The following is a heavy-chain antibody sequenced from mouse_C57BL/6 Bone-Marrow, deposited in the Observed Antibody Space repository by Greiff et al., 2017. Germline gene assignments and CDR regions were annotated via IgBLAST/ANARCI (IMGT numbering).Heavy chain of an antibody. D-gene: IGHD1-1*01. V-gene: IGHV1-47*01. CDR2: FHPYNDDT. CDR3: ARAPYYFGSDDWYFDV. Sequence: QVQLQQSGAELVKPGASVKMSCKASGYTFTTYPIEWMKQNHGQSLEWIGNFHPYNDDTKYNEKFKGKATLTVEKSSSTAYLELSRLTSEDSAVYYCARAPYYFGSDDWYFDVWGTGTTVTVSS. CDR1: GYTFTTYP. J-gene: IGHJ1*03.